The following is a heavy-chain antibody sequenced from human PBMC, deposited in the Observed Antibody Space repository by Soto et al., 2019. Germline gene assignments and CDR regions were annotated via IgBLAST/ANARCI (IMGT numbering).Heavy chain of an antibody. Sequence: SETLSLTCTVSGGSISSYYWSWIRQPPGKGLEWIGYIYYSGSTNYNPSLKSRVTISVDTSKNQFSLKLSSVTAADTAVYYCARSLGYCSSTSCSPHYYYYYGMDVSGQGTTVTVSS. V-gene: IGHV4-59*01. CDR3: ARSLGYCSSTSCSPHYYYYYGMDV. D-gene: IGHD2-2*01. J-gene: IGHJ6*02. CDR1: GGSISSYY. CDR2: IYYSGST.